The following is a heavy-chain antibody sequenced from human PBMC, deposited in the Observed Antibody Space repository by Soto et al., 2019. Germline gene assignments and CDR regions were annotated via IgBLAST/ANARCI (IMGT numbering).Heavy chain of an antibody. Sequence: GGSLRLSCAASGFTFSSYEMKWVRQAPGKGLEWVSYISSSGSTIYYADSVKGRFTISRDNAKNSLYLQMNSLRAEDTAVYYCAAFVGGSGLSDGDAFDIWGQGTMVTVSS. CDR2: ISSSGSTI. CDR1: GFTFSSYE. D-gene: IGHD6-19*01. CDR3: AAFVGGSGLSDGDAFDI. J-gene: IGHJ3*02. V-gene: IGHV3-48*03.